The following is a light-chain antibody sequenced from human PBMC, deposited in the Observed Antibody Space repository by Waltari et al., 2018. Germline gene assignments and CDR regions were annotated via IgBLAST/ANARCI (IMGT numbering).Light chain of an antibody. CDR1: SGDFGGFNF. CDR3: CSYAGRYTFVL. J-gene: IGLJ3*02. V-gene: IGLV2-11*01. Sequence: QPALPQPRPLPGSPGRQVTTPRPGTSGDFGGFNFVLCYQQHPGTAPQLIIFDVTEWPSGVPDRFSGSKSGNTASLTISGLQAEDEADYYCCSYAGRYTFVLFGGGTKLSVL. CDR2: DVT.